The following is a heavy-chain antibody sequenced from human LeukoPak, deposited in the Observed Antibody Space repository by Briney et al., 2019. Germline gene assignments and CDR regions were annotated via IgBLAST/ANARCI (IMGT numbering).Heavy chain of an antibody. Sequence: GGSLTLSCATSGFTFSSYAMHWVRQAPGKGLEWVAVISYDGSNKYYADSVKGRFTISRDNSKNTLYLQMNSLRAEDTAVYYCARAPIAVAGPYYFDYWGQGTLVTVSS. D-gene: IGHD6-19*01. V-gene: IGHV3-30-3*01. CDR3: ARAPIAVAGPYYFDY. J-gene: IGHJ4*02. CDR1: GFTFSSYA. CDR2: ISYDGSNK.